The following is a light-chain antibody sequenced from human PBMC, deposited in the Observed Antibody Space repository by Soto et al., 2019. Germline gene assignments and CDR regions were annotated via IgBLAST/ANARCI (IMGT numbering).Light chain of an antibody. CDR2: AAS. Sequence: DIQMTQPPSSLSASVRDRVAITCRASHNTRGNLNWYQQKPGKAPKLLIYAASNLQSGIPSRFSGSGSETDFTLTISSLQPEDFATYYCQQSYSTPWTFGQGTKMDSK. V-gene: IGKV1-39*01. J-gene: IGKJ1*01. CDR1: HNTRGN. CDR3: QQSYSTPWT.